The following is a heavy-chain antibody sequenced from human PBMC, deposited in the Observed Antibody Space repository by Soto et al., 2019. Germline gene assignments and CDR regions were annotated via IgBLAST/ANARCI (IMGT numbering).Heavy chain of an antibody. J-gene: IGHJ6*02. D-gene: IGHD3-10*01. V-gene: IGHV4-31*03. CDR3: ARDRPALKSLGSGMAV. CDR1: GGAINNRDYY. Sequence: QVQLQESGPGLVKPSQTLSLTCSVSGGAINNRDYYWSGIRQHPGKGLEWIGNIFYSGSTDYNPSLKGRLTISIETSEHEFSLKLNSVTAADTAVYYCARDRPALKSLGSGMAVGGQGTTVTVSS. CDR2: IFYSGST.